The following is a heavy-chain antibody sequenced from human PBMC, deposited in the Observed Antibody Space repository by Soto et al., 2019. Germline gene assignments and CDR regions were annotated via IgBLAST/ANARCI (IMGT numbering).Heavy chain of an antibody. Sequence: ASVKVSCKASGYTFTSYAMHWVRQAPGQRLEWMGWINAGNGNTKYSQKFQGRVTITRDTSASTAYMELSSLRSEDTAVYYCARISRGLGELSFWGQGTLVTVSS. CDR2: INAGNGNT. J-gene: IGHJ4*02. CDR1: GYTFTSYA. CDR3: ARISRGLGELSF. V-gene: IGHV1-3*01. D-gene: IGHD3-16*02.